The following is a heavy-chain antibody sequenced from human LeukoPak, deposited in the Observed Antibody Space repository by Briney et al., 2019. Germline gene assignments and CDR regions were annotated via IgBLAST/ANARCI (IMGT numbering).Heavy chain of an antibody. J-gene: IGHJ5*02. Sequence: ASVKVSCKASGYTFTGYYMHWVRQAPGQGLEWMGWINPNSGGTNYAQKLQGRVTMTRDTSISTAYMELSRLRSDDTAVYYCAGERITMIVVAYWNWFDPWGQGTLVTVSS. CDR1: GYTFTGYY. D-gene: IGHD3-22*01. V-gene: IGHV1-2*02. CDR3: AGERITMIVVAYWNWFDP. CDR2: INPNSGGT.